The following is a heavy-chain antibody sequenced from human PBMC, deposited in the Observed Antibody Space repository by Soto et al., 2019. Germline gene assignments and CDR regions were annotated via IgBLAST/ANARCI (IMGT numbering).Heavy chain of an antibody. CDR3: AISRGSSSYYYGMDV. CDR1: GYTFTGYY. D-gene: IGHD6-6*01. Sequence: GASVKVSCKASGYTFTGYYMHWVRQAPGQGLEWMGWINPNSGGTNYAQKFQGWVTMTRDTSISTAYMELSRLRSDDTAVYYCAISRGSSSYYYGMDVWGQGATVTVSS. V-gene: IGHV1-2*04. CDR2: INPNSGGT. J-gene: IGHJ6*02.